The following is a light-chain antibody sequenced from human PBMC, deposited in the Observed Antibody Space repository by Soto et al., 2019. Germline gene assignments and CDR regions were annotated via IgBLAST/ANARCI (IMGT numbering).Light chain of an antibody. CDR2: EVS. CDR1: SSDVGGYNY. CDR3: SSYTSSSTLV. V-gene: IGLV2-14*01. J-gene: IGLJ1*01. Sequence: QSVLTQPASVSGSPGQSITISCTGTSSDVGGYNYVSWYQQHPGKAPKLMIYEVSNRPSGVSNRFSGSKSGNTASLTISGLQAEDEAHYYCSSYTSSSTLVFRTGTTVTVL.